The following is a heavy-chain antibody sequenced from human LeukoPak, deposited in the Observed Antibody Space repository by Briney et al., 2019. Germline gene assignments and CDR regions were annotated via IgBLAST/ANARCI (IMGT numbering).Heavy chain of an antibody. Sequence: ASVKVPCKAFGYTFTSYYMHWVRQAPGQGLEWMGIINPSGGSTSYAQKFQGRVTMTRDTSTSTVYMELSSLRSEDTAVYYCARDLGQLGGYWGQGTLVTVSS. CDR2: INPSGGST. J-gene: IGHJ4*02. D-gene: IGHD6-6*01. CDR1: GYTFTSYY. V-gene: IGHV1-46*01. CDR3: ARDLGQLGGY.